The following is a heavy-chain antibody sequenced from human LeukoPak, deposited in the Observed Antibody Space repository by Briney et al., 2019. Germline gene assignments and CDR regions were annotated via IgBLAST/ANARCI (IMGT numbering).Heavy chain of an antibody. CDR2: INPNSGGT. V-gene: IGHV1-2*02. J-gene: IGHJ4*02. Sequence: ASVKVSCKASGYTFTGYYIHWVRQAPGQGLEWMGWINPNSGGTNYAQKFQGRVTMTRDTSISTVYMELSRLRSDDTALYYCARERRPHSYGSFIGDYWGQGTLVTVSS. CDR3: ARERRPHSYGSFIGDY. D-gene: IGHD5-18*01. CDR1: GYTFTGYY.